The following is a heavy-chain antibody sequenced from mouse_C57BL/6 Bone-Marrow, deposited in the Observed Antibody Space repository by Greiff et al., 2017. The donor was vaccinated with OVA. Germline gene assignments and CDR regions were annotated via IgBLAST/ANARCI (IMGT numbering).Heavy chain of an antibody. CDR1: GYTFTSYW. V-gene: IGHV1-64*01. D-gene: IGHD1-1*01. J-gene: IGHJ4*01. CDR2: IHPNSGST. Sequence: QVHVKQPGAELVKPGASVKLSCKASGYTFTSYWMHWVKQRPGQGLEWIGMIHPNSGSTNYNEKFKSKATLTVDKSSSTAYMQLSSLTSEDSAVYYCARRYYYGSSYEGGAMDYWGQGTSVTVSS. CDR3: ARRYYYGSSYEGGAMDY.